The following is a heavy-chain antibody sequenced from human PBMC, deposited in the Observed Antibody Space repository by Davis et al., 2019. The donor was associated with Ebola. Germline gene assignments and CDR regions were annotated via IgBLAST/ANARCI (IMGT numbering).Heavy chain of an antibody. CDR1: GFTVSSYG. V-gene: IGHV3-30*18. D-gene: IGHD6-13*01. CDR2: ISYDGSNK. J-gene: IGHJ4*02. Sequence: GESLKISCAASGFTVSSYGMHWVRQAPGKGLEWVAVISYDGSNKYYADSVKGRFTISRDNSKNTLYLQMSSLRAEDTAVYYCVKDRRIAAAGTSLYFDYWGQGTLVTVSS. CDR3: VKDRRIAAAGTSLYFDY.